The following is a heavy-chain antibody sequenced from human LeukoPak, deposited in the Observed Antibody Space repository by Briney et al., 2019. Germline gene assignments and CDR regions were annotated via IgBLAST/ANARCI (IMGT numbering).Heavy chain of an antibody. V-gene: IGHV3-9*01. J-gene: IGHJ3*02. CDR2: ISWNSGSI. CDR1: GFTFDDYA. D-gene: IGHD3-10*01. CDR3: ARAAAGLGDAFDM. Sequence: GGSLRLSCAASGFTFDDYAMHWVRQAPGKGLEWVSGISWNSGSIGYADSVKGRFTISRDNAKNTLYLQMNSLRAEDTAVYYCARAAAGLGDAFDMWGQGTMVTVSS.